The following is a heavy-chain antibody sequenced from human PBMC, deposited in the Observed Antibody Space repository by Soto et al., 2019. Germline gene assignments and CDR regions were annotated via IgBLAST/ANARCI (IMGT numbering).Heavy chain of an antibody. J-gene: IGHJ5*02. D-gene: IGHD1-1*01. V-gene: IGHV3-23*01. CDR2: ISAGGGNT. CDR1: GFTFNSYA. Sequence: GGSLRLSCSASGFTFNSYAMSWVRQAPGKGLEWVSAISAGGGNTYYRDSVKGRFTISRDNSKNTLYLQMNSLRAEDTAVYFCAQTTPSIHWFDPWGQGTLVTVSS. CDR3: AQTTPSIHWFDP.